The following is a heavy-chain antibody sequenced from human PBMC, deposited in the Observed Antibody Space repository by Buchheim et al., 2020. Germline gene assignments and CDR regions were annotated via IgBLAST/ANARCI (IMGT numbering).Heavy chain of an antibody. CDR3: AIGYYDFWSGPRDY. V-gene: IGHV4-34*01. CDR2: INHSGST. Sequence: QVQLQQWGAGLLKPSETLSLTCAVYGGSFSGYYWSWIRQPPGKGLEWIGEINHSGSTNYHPSLKSRVTISVDTSKNQFSLKLSSVTAADTAVYYCAIGYYDFWSGPRDYWGQGTL. CDR1: GGSFSGYY. D-gene: IGHD3-3*01. J-gene: IGHJ4*02.